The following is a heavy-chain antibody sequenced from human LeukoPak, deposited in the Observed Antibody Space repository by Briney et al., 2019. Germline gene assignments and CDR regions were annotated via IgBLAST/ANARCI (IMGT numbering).Heavy chain of an antibody. V-gene: IGHV4-34*01. Sequence: SETLSLTCAVYGGSFSGYYWSWIRQPPGKGLEWIGEINHSGDTNYNRSLKSRVTMSVDMSKNQFSLKLTSVISADTAVYYCARGLIYYHSETYYPPGDYWGQGTLVTVSS. J-gene: IGHJ4*02. D-gene: IGHD3-10*01. CDR2: INHSGDT. CDR3: ARGLIYYHSETYYPPGDY. CDR1: GGSFSGYY.